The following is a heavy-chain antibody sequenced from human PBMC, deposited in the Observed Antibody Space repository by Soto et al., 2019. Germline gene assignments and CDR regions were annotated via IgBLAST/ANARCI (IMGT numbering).Heavy chain of an antibody. V-gene: IGHV3-33*01. J-gene: IGHJ5*02. CDR1: RFMFSNHG. CDR3: VRDKWNRRSDNWFDP. Sequence: GWSLRLSCAASRFMFSNHGMHWVRQAPGKGLEWVAFIWSDGNNRYYADSVKGRFTISRDNSKNTVYLQMNSLRAEDTAVYYCVRDKWNRRSDNWFDPWGQGTLVTVSS. CDR2: IWSDGNNR. D-gene: IGHD1-20*01.